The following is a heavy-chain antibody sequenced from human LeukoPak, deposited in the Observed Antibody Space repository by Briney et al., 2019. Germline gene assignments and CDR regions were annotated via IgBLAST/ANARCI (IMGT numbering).Heavy chain of an antibody. J-gene: IGHJ4*02. CDR2: INHSGST. CDR1: GGSISSGGYY. V-gene: IGHV4-30-2*01. D-gene: IGHD3-3*01. Sequence: SSQTLSLTCTVSGGSISSGGYYWSWIRQPPGKGLEWIGEINHSGSTNYIPSLKSRVTISVDTSKNQFSLKLSSVTAADTAVYYCARMSSITIFGVVIITPGYFDYWGQGTLVTVSS. CDR3: ARMSSITIFGVVIITPGYFDY.